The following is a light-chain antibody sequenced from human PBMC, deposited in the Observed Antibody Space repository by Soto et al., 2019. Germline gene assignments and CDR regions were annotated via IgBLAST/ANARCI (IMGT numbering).Light chain of an antibody. CDR3: LQSLQFPLT. Sequence: DLVMTQTPLSLSVTPGQSASISCKSSQTLLHSNGKSYLYWYLQKAGQPPQLLIYEVSNRFSGVPDRFIGSGSGTDFTLKISRVEAEDVGVYYCLQSLQFPLTFGGGTKVEIK. CDR1: QTLLHSNGKSY. CDR2: EVS. V-gene: IGKV2D-29*01. J-gene: IGKJ4*01.